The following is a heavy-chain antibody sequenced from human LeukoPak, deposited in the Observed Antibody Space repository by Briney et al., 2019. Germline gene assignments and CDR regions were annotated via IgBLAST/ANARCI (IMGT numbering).Heavy chain of an antibody. CDR1: GFTFSSYG. CDR2: ISYDGSNK. V-gene: IGHV3-30*18. D-gene: IGHD6-6*01. Sequence: PGGSLRLSCAASGFTFSSYGMHWVRQAPGKGLEWVAVISYDGSNKYYADSVKGRFTISRDNSKNTLYLQMNSLRAEDTAVYYCAKDPGDGENSSSFYPDYWGQGTLVTVSS. CDR3: AKDPGDGENSSSFYPDY. J-gene: IGHJ4*02.